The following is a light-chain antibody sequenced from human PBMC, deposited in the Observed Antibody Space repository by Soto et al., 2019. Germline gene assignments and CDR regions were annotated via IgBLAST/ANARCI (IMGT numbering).Light chain of an antibody. CDR1: QSLLHSNGYNY. Sequence: DIVMTQSPLSLPVTPGEPASISCRSSQSLLHSNGYNYLDWYLQKPGQSPQLLIYLGSNRASGGADRFIGGGAGREFTLKISSGEADDVGVYYCMQPLKTPMITFGPGTKVDIK. V-gene: IGKV2-28*01. CDR2: LGS. CDR3: MQPLKTPMIT. J-gene: IGKJ3*01.